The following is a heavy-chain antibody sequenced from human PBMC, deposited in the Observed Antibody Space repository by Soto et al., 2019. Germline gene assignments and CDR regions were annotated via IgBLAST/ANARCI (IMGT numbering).Heavy chain of an antibody. D-gene: IGHD2-15*01. V-gene: IGHV1-58*01. Sequence: QMQLVQSGPEVKKPGTSVKVSCKASGFTFTISAVQWGRQGRGQRLEWIGWIVVGSGNTNYAQKFQERVTIIRDMSTSTAYMELSSLSSEDTAVYYCTLTNYSLNWYFALWGRGTLVTVSS. J-gene: IGHJ2*01. CDR2: IVVGSGNT. CDR3: TLTNYSLNWYFAL. CDR1: GFTFTISA.